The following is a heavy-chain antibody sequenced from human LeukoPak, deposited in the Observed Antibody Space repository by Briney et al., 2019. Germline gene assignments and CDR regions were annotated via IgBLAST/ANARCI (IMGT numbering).Heavy chain of an antibody. Sequence: ASVKVSCKVSGYTFTGYYMHWVRQAPGQGLEWMGWINPNSGGTNYAQKFQGRVTMTRDTSISTAYMELSRLRSDDTAVYYCARGGYYYGSGSYYNDYWGQGTLVTVSS. CDR1: GYTFTGYY. J-gene: IGHJ4*02. CDR3: ARGGYYYGSGSYYNDY. D-gene: IGHD3-10*01. V-gene: IGHV1-2*02. CDR2: INPNSGGT.